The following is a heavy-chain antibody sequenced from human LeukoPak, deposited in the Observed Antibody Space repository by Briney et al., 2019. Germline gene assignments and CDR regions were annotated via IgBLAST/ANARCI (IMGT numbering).Heavy chain of an antibody. CDR3: ATRESSMARSH. Sequence: PGGSLRLSCVASGFIFSDFWMNWVRLVPGKGLEWVANINEDGSVQDYVSSVRGRFTISRDNAKNSLYLHMNSVRVEDTAVYYCATRESSMARSHWGQGTLVTISS. CDR2: INEDGSVQ. V-gene: IGHV3-7*01. CDR1: GFIFSDFW. D-gene: IGHD3-10*01. J-gene: IGHJ4*02.